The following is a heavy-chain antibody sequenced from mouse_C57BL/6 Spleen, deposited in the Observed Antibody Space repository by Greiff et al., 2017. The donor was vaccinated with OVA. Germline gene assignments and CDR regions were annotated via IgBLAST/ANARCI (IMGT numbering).Heavy chain of an antibody. J-gene: IGHJ2*01. Sequence: QVQLQQPGAELVKPGASVKLSCKASGYTFTSYWMHWVKQRPGHGLEWIGMIHPNSGSTNYNEKFKSKATLTVDKSSSTAYMQLSSLTSEDSAVYYCARGRPHDYFDYWGQGTTLTVSS. CDR1: GYTFTSYW. V-gene: IGHV1-64*01. D-gene: IGHD3-3*01. CDR2: IHPNSGST. CDR3: ARGRPHDYFDY.